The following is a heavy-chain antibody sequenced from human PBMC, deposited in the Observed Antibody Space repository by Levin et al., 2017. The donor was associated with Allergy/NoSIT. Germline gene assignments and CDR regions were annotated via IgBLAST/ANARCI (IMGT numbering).Heavy chain of an antibody. CDR3: ARALSESNFGLGLDV. J-gene: IGHJ6*02. D-gene: IGHD3/OR15-3a*01. V-gene: IGHV1-69*06. CDR2: VIPLYSTP. CDR1: ADTFLSHA. Sequence: ASVKVSCKTPADTFLSHAITWVRQAPGQGLEWMGGVIPLYSTPSIAQRFQDRVTIKADRGTTTVYLELRSLRSEDTAVYYCARALSESNFGLGLDVWGQGTTVTV.